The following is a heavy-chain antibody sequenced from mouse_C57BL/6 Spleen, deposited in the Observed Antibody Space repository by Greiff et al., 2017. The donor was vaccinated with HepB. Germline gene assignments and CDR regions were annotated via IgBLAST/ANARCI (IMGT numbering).Heavy chain of an antibody. CDR2: IWSGGST. J-gene: IGHJ4*01. D-gene: IGHD2-3*01. Sequence: QVQLKESGPGLVQPSPSLSITCTVSGFSLTSYGVHWVRQSPGKGLEWLGVIWSGGSTDYNAAFISRLSISKDNSKSQVFFKMNSLQADDTAIYYCARTEGYSYYAMDYWGQGTSVTVSS. CDR3: ARTEGYSYYAMDY. CDR1: GFSLTSYG. V-gene: IGHV2-2*01.